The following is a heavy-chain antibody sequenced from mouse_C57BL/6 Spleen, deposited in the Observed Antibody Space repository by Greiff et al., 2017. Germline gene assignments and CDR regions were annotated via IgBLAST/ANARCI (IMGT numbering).Heavy chain of an antibody. V-gene: IGHV1-75*01. Sequence: VQGVESGPELVKPGASVKISCKASGYTFTDYYINWVKQRPGQGLEWIGWIFPGSGSTYYNEKFKGKATLTVDKSSSTAYMLLSSLTSEDSAVYFCARSNYGRTSYFDYWGQGTTLTVSS. J-gene: IGHJ2*01. CDR2: IFPGSGST. CDR3: ARSNYGRTSYFDY. CDR1: GYTFTDYY. D-gene: IGHD1-1*01.